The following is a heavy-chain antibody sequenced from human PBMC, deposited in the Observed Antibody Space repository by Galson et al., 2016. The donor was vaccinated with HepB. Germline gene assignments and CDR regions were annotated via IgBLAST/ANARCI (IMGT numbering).Heavy chain of an antibody. V-gene: IGHV3-30-3*01. CDR1: GFTFNIYA. CDR3: ARPTPYYYDSRGYSDAVHV. D-gene: IGHD3-22*01. CDR2: ISSDENNK. Sequence: SLRLSCAASGFTFNIYAMHWVRQAPGKGLEWVALISSDENNKFYVDSVKGRFTISRDNSQSTLFLQMNSLTLEDTAVYYCARPTPYYYDSRGYSDAVHVWGEGTMVTVSS. J-gene: IGHJ3*01.